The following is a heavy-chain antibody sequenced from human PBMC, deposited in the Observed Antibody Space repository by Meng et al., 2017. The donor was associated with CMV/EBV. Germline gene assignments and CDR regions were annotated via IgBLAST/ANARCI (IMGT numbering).Heavy chain of an antibody. CDR2: IYHSGST. CDR3: ASSPGCSSTSCPAGY. CDR1: GYSISGGYY. D-gene: IGHD2-2*01. V-gene: IGHV4-38-2*02. Sequence: GSLRLSCTVSGYSISGGYYWGWIRQPPGKGLEWIGSIYHSGSTYYNPSLKSRVTISVDTSKNQFSLKLSSVTAADTAVYYCASSPGCSSTSCPAGYWGQGTLVTVSS. J-gene: IGHJ4*02.